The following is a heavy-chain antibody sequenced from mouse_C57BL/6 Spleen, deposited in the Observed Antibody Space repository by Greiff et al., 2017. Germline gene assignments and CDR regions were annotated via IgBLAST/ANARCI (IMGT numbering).Heavy chain of an antibody. V-gene: IGHV1-69*01. D-gene: IGHD1-1*01. J-gene: IGHJ3*01. CDR1: GYTFTSYW. CDR2: IDPSDSYT. CDR3: ANYGSSYWFAY. Sequence: QVQLQQPGAELVMPGASVKLSCKASGYTFTSYWMHWVKQRPGQGLEWIGEIDPSDSYTNYNQKFKGKSTLTADKSSSTAYMELRSLTSEDSAVYFCANYGSSYWFAYWGQGTLVTVSA.